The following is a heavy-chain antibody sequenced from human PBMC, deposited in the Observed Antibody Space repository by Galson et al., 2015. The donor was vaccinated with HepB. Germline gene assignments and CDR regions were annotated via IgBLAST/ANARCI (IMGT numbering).Heavy chain of an antibody. V-gene: IGHV3-23*01. CDR1: GFTFSSYA. Sequence: SLRLSCAASGFTFSSYAMSWVRQAPGKGLEWVSAISGSGGSTYYADSVKGRFTISRDNSKNTLYLQMSSLRAEDTAVYYCAKKGLGYYDSSGYGPGYFQHWGQGTLVTVSS. CDR2: ISGSGGST. D-gene: IGHD3-22*01. CDR3: AKKGLGYYDSSGYGPGYFQH. J-gene: IGHJ1*01.